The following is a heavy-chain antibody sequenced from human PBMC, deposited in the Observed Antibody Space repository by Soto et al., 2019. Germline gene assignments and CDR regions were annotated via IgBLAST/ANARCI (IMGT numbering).Heavy chain of an antibody. Sequence: EVQLLESGGGLVQPGGSLRLSCAASGFTFSSYAMSWVRQAPGKGLEWVSAISGSGGSTYYADSVKGRFTISRDNSKNTLYLQMNSLRAEDTAVYYCAGGYYDILTGYYRYYYMDVRGKGTTVTVSS. J-gene: IGHJ6*03. V-gene: IGHV3-23*01. CDR3: AGGYYDILTGYYRYYYMDV. CDR1: GFTFSSYA. CDR2: ISGSGGST. D-gene: IGHD3-9*01.